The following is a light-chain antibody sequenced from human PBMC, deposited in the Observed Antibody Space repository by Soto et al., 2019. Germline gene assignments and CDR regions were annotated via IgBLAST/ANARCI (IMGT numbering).Light chain of an antibody. CDR2: YDR. Sequence: SYVLTQPPSVSVAPGKAARITCGGNNIGSKSVHWYQQKPGQAPLLVIYYDRDRPSGIPERFSGSNSGNTATLTISRVEAGEEADYYCQLWDGGSGHRVFGGGTKLTVL. V-gene: IGLV3-21*04. CDR1: NIGSKS. CDR3: QLWDGGSGHRV. J-gene: IGLJ2*01.